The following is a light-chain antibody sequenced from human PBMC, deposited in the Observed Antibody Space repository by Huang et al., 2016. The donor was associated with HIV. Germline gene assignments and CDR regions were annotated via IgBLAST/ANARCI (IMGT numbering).Light chain of an antibody. Sequence: DIQMTQSPSSLSASVGDRVTITCRASQNLGTYLNWYQQKPGKAPSLLIYAASSLPSGVPSRFGGGGSGAEFTLTISSLQPEDFATYYCQQTYSAPPYTFAQGTKLEIK. J-gene: IGKJ2*01. CDR1: QNLGTY. CDR2: AAS. CDR3: QQTYSAPPYT. V-gene: IGKV1-39*01.